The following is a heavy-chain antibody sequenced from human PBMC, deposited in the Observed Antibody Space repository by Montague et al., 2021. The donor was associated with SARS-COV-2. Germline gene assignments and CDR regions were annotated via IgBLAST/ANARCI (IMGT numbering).Heavy chain of an antibody. CDR2: IYYSGST. V-gene: IGHV4-31*03. CDR3: ATRTPWGGPASEPWYYDSSGYTLGAFDI. D-gene: IGHD3-22*01. Sequence: TLSLTCTVSGGSISSGGYYWSWIRQHPGKGLEWIGYIYYSGSTYYNPSLKSRVTISVDTSKNQFSLKLSSVTAADTAVYYCATRTPWGGPASEPWYYDSSGYTLGAFDIWGQGTMVTVSS. J-gene: IGHJ3*02. CDR1: GGSISSGGYY.